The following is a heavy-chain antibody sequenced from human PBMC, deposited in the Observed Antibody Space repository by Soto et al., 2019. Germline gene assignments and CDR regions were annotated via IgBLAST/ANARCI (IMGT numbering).Heavy chain of an antibody. D-gene: IGHD4-17*01. CDR2: ILNDASGH. V-gene: IGHV3-33*01. CDR1: GFTFSRHG. J-gene: IGHJ4*02. CDR3: ARDDDYPDNGFDY. Sequence: QVQLVESGGGVVQPGTSLRLSCAASGFTFSRHGMHWVRQTPGKGLEWLAVILNDASGHWYADSVKGRFTISRDNFENTLYLQMNGLRLEDTAMYYCARDDDYPDNGFDYWGQGTLVTGSS.